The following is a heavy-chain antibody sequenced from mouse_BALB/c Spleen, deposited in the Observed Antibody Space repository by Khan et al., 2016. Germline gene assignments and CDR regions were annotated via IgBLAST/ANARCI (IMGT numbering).Heavy chain of an antibody. CDR2: ISYSGST. V-gene: IGHV3-2*02. CDR1: GYSITSDYA. Sequence: EVQLQESGPGLVKPSQSLSLTCTVTGYSITSDYAWNRIRQFPGNKLEWMGYISYSGSTSYNPSLKSRISITRDTSKNQFFLQLNSVTTEDTATYYCARTLLRLYYFDYWGQGTTLTVSS. CDR3: ARTLLRLYYFDY. D-gene: IGHD1-2*01. J-gene: IGHJ2*01.